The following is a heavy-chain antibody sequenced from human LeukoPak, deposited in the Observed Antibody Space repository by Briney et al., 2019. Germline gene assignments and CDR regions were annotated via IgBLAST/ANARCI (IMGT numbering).Heavy chain of an antibody. CDR1: GFTFTTYD. Sequence: GGTLRLSCAASGFTFTTYDMSWVRQAPGKGLEWVSAIIGSGGSTYYADSVRGRFTISRDNSKNTLYLQMNSLRAEDTAVYYCAKGTYYYDSSGYYGGYYFDYWGQGTLVTVSS. CDR3: AKGTYYYDSSGYYGGYYFDY. CDR2: IIGSGGST. J-gene: IGHJ4*02. V-gene: IGHV3-23*01. D-gene: IGHD3-22*01.